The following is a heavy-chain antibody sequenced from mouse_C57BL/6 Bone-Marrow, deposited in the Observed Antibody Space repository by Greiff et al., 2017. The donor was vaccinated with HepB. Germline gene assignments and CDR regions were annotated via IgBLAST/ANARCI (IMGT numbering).Heavy chain of an antibody. Sequence: EVKLMESGGVLVQPGGSMKLSCVASGFTFSNYWMNWVRQSPEKGLEWVAQIRLKSDNYATHYAESVKGRFTISRDDSKSSVYLQMNNLRAEDTGIYYCTWLLRAMDYWGQGTSVTVSS. CDR2: IRLKSDNYAT. CDR3: TWLLRAMDY. J-gene: IGHJ4*01. D-gene: IGHD2-3*01. V-gene: IGHV6-3*01. CDR1: GFTFSNYW.